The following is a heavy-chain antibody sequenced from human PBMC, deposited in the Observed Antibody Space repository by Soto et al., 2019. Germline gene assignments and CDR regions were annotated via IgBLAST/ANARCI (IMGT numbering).Heavy chain of an antibody. CDR2: VSYDGSNK. J-gene: IGHJ4*02. Sequence: QVQLVQSGGGVVQPGRSLTLSCAASGVTFNTYAMHWVRQAPGKGLEWVTIVSYDGSNKYYADSVKGRFTISRDNSKNTLNLQMNSVRAEDTGVYYCAKDRGRYCSGARCYLFDSWGQGTLVTVSS. D-gene: IGHD2-15*01. CDR1: GVTFNTYA. V-gene: IGHV3-30*04. CDR3: AKDRGRYCSGARCYLFDS.